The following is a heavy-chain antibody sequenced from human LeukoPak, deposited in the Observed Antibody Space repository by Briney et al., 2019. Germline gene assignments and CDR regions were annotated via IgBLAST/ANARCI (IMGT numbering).Heavy chain of an antibody. D-gene: IGHD4-23*01. CDR3: ARVGGVLRWYRQGPVEMAY. V-gene: IGHV1-2*02. CDR2: INPNSGGT. J-gene: IGHJ1*01. CDR1: GYTFTGYY. Sequence: ASVKVSCKASGYTFTGYYMHWVRQAPGQGLEWMGWINPNSGGTNYAQKFQGRVTMTRDTSISTAYMELSRLRSDDTAVYYCARVGGVLRWYRQGPVEMAYWGQGTLVTVSS.